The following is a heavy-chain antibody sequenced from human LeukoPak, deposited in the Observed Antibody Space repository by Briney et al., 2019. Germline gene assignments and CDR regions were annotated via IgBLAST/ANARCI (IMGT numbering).Heavy chain of an antibody. J-gene: IGHJ4*02. CDR2: ISGSGGTT. V-gene: IGHV3-23*01. D-gene: IGHD1-1*01. CDR3: AKDTTNDY. CDR1: GFTFNNYA. Sequence: GGSLRLSCAASGFTFNNYAMNWVRQAPGKGLEWVSVISGSGGTTYYADSVKGRFTISRDNSKNTLYLQMNSLRAEDTAVYYCAKDTTNDYWGQGTLVTVSS.